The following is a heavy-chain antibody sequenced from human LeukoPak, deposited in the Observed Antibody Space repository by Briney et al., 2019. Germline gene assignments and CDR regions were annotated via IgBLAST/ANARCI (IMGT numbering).Heavy chain of an antibody. D-gene: IGHD3-10*02. CDR1: GFTFSSYS. Sequence: PGGSLRLSCAASGFTFSSYSMNWVRQAPGKGLEWVSSISSSSSYIYYADSVKGRFTISRENAKKSLYLQMIILRAEDTAVYYGARGGCSGGHRVWYVDYWGEGTLVTVSS. J-gene: IGHJ4*02. CDR2: ISSSSSYI. CDR3: ARGGCSGGHRVWYVDY. V-gene: IGHV3-21*01.